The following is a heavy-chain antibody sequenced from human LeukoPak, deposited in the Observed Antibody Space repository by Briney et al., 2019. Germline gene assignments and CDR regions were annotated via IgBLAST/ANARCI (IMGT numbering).Heavy chain of an antibody. J-gene: IGHJ6*02. CDR3: ARDIAAAGSRYYYYGMDV. CDR1: GFTFSSYA. Sequence: GGSLRLSCSASGFTFSSYAMHWVRQAPGKGLEYVSTISSDGGSTYYADSVKGRFIISRDNSKKTLYLQMNSLRAEDTAVYYCARDIAAAGSRYYYYGMDVWGQGTTVTVSS. D-gene: IGHD6-13*01. CDR2: ISSDGGST. V-gene: IGHV3-64*04.